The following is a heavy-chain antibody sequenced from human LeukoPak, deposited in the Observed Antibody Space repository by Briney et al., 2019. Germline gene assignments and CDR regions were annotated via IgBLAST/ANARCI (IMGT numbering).Heavy chain of an antibody. CDR3: ARGSRPVYNLLTGKRYFDY. D-gene: IGHD3-9*01. J-gene: IGHJ4*02. V-gene: IGHV1-46*01. CDR1: GYTFSNYN. CDR2: INPSGGST. Sequence: GASVKVSCKASGYTFSNYNIHWLRQAPGQGLEWMGIINPSGGSTTYAQKFRGRLTMTRDMSTSTVYMELSSLRSEDTAVYYCARGSRPVYNLLTGKRYFDYWGQGTLLTVSS.